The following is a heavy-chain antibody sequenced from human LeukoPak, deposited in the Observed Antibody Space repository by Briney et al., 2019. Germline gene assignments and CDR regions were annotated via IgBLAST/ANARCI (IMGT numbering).Heavy chain of an antibody. J-gene: IGHJ4*02. CDR2: IIPIFDST. Sequence: GASVKVSCKASGGTFSSYAISWVRQAPGRGLEWMGGIIPIFDSTNYAQRFQGRVTITADESTSTAYMELSSLRSEDTAVYYCARDYYGARSEFDYWGQGTLVTVSS. CDR1: GGTFSSYA. D-gene: IGHD4-17*01. V-gene: IGHV1-69*13. CDR3: ARDYYGARSEFDY.